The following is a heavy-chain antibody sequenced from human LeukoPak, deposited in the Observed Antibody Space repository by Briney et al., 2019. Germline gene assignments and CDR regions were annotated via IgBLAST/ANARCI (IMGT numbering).Heavy chain of an antibody. CDR1: GFTFSSYA. V-gene: IGHV3-23*01. D-gene: IGHD2-21*01. CDR2: IRGSGERT. Sequence: PGGSLRLSCAASGFTFSSYAMSWVRQAPGKGLEWVSLIRGSGERTYHADSVKGRFTISRDNSKNILYLQMNGLRAEDTAVYYCAKDWRHIVVVSSPGYFDYWGQGTLVTVSS. CDR3: AKDWRHIVVVSSPGYFDY. J-gene: IGHJ4*02.